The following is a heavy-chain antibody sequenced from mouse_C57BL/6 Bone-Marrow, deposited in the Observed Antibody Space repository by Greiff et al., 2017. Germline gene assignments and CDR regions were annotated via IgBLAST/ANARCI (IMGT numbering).Heavy chain of an antibody. CDR3: ARPYDCDHWYFDV. J-gene: IGHJ1*03. CDR2: ISAGGSYT. V-gene: IGHV5-4*01. D-gene: IGHD2-4*01. CDR1: GFTFSSYA. Sequence: EVQVVESGGGLVKPGGSLKLSCAASGFTFSSYAMSWVRQTPEKRLEWVATISAGGSYTYYPDNVKGRFTISRDNAKNNLYLHRSHLKSEDTAMYYCARPYDCDHWYFDVWGTGTTVTVSS.